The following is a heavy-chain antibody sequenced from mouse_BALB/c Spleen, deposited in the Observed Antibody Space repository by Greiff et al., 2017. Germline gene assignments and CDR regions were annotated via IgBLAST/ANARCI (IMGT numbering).Heavy chain of an antibody. J-gene: IGHJ4*01. D-gene: IGHD2-2*01. V-gene: IGHV5-4*02. CDR3: ARVPIYYGYDDYAMDY. CDR1: GFTFSDYY. CDR2: ISAGGSYT. Sequence: EVQLMESGGGLVKPGGSLKLSCAASGFTFSDYYMYWVRQTPEKRLEWVAIISAGGSYTDYPDSVKGRFTISIDNAKNNLYLQMSSLKSEDTTMYYCARVPIYYGYDDYAMDYWGQGTSVTVSS.